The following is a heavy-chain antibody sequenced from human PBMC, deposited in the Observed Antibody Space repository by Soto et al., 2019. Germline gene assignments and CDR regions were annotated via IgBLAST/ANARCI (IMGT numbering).Heavy chain of an antibody. V-gene: IGHV3-72*01. Sequence: PGGSLRLSCVASGFALGDHYMDWVRQAPGKGLEWVGLIRDKAQGFSTIYAESVKGRFTISRDDSKNLLYLQMNSLTIEDTAVYYCARVNGYYYYGMDVWGQGTTVTVSS. CDR3: ARVNGYYYYGMDV. J-gene: IGHJ6*02. D-gene: IGHD3-22*01. CDR2: IRDKAQGFST. CDR1: GFALGDHY.